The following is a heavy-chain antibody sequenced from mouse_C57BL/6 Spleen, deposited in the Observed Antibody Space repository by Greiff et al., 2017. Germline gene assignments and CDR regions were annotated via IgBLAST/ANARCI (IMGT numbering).Heavy chain of an antibody. D-gene: IGHD2-5*01. Sequence: EVQLQESGPELVKPGASVKISCKASGYSFTDYNMNWVKQSNGKSLEWIGVINPNYDTTSYNQKFKGKATLTVDQSSSTAYMQLNSLTSEDSAVYYCATYYSNYLYYYAMDYWGQGTSVTVSS. CDR3: ATYYSNYLYYYAMDY. J-gene: IGHJ4*01. CDR1: GYSFTDYN. CDR2: INPNYDTT. V-gene: IGHV1-39*01.